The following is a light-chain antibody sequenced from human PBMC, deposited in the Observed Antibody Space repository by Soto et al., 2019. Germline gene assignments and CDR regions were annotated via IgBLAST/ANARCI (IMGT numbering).Light chain of an antibody. CDR1: SSDVGGYNY. CDR2: DVT. V-gene: IGLV2-14*03. Sequence: QSALTQPASVSGSPGQSITISCAGTSSDVGGYNYVSWYQQLPGKAPQLVIYDVTHRPSGVSDRFSGSRSGNTASLTISGLQAEVEADYYCTSLTSGSTPYVLGTGLNVTVL. J-gene: IGLJ1*01. CDR3: TSLTSGSTPYV.